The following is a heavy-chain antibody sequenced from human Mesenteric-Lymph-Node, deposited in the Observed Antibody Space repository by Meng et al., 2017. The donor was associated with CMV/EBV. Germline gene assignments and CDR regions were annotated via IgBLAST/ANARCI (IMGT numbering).Heavy chain of an antibody. Sequence: GSLRLSCAVYGGSFSGYYWSWIRQPPGKGLEWIGEINHSVNTNYNPSLKSRVTISVDTSKNQFSLKLSSMTDADTAVYYCARTEPATIQSYSPYYFDYWGQGTLVTVSS. CDR1: GGSFSGYY. V-gene: IGHV4-34*01. CDR2: INHSVNT. J-gene: IGHJ4*02. D-gene: IGHD2-2*01. CDR3: ARTEPATIQSYSPYYFDY.